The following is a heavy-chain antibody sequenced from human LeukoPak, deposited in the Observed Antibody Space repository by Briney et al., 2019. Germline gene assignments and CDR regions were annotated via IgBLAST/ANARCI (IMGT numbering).Heavy chain of an antibody. CDR3: ARDQLVRGGYYYYGMDV. D-gene: IGHD6-13*01. CDR1: GYSISSGYY. Sequence: SETRSLTCAVSGYSISSGYYWGWIRQPPGKGLEWIGSIYHSGSTYYNPSLKSRVTISVDTSKNQFSLKLSSVTAADTAVYYCARDQLVRGGYYYYGMDVWGKGTTVTVSS. CDR2: IYHSGST. J-gene: IGHJ6*04. V-gene: IGHV4-38-2*01.